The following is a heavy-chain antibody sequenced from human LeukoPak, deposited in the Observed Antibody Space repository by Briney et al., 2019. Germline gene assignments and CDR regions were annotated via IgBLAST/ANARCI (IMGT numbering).Heavy chain of an antibody. D-gene: IGHD4-17*01. CDR1: GFTFSNAW. CDR3: TTDLTTVTTGTYDY. V-gene: IGHV3-15*01. CDR2: IKSKTDGGTT. Sequence: GGSLRLSCAASGFTFSNAWMSWVRQAPGKGLEWVGRIKSKTDGGTTDYAAPVKGRFTISRDDSKNTLYLQMNSLKTEDTAVYYCTTDLTTVTTGTYDYWGQGALVTVSS. J-gene: IGHJ4*02.